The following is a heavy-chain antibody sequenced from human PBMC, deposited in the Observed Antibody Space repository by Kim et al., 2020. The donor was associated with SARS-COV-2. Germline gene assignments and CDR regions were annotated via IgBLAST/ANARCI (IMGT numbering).Heavy chain of an antibody. CDR1: GFTFSDFA. J-gene: IGHJ5*02. CDR2: ISGGGGNT. D-gene: IGHD3-10*01. CDR3: AKGTSGGFGGWLDP. Sequence: GGSLRLSCAASGFTFSDFAMTWVRQAPGKGLEWVSGISGGGGNTNYEDSVKGRFTNPRNNSKDTVYLKIKRLRLEDTAVYYCAKGTSGGFGGWLDPWGEG. V-gene: IGHV3-23*01.